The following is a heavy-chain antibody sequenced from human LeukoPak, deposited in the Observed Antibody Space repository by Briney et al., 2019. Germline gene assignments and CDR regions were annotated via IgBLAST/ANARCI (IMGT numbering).Heavy chain of an antibody. V-gene: IGHV1-46*01. CDR1: GYTFTTYY. Sequence: ASVKVSCKASGYTFTTYYVHWVRQAPGQGLEWMGIINPSGGSTTYAQKFRGRLTMTRDMSTSTVYMELSSLRAEDTAVYYCAKGYSSGWSEGFLDYWGQGTLVTVSS. CDR2: INPSGGST. D-gene: IGHD6-19*01. J-gene: IGHJ4*02. CDR3: AKGYSSGWSEGFLDY.